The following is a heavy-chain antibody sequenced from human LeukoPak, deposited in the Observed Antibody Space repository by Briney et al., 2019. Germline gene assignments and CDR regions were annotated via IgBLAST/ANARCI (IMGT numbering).Heavy chain of an antibody. Sequence: SETLSLTCTVSGVSMSSGAFYWSWIRQHPGKGLEWIGEINHSGSTNYNPSLKSRVTISVDTSKNQFSLKLSSVTAADTAVYYCATGSYSSSWSPYYYYGMDVWGQGTTVTVSS. CDR1: GVSMSSGAFY. CDR2: INHSGST. CDR3: ATGSYSSSWSPYYYYGMDV. D-gene: IGHD6-13*01. V-gene: IGHV4-39*07. J-gene: IGHJ6*02.